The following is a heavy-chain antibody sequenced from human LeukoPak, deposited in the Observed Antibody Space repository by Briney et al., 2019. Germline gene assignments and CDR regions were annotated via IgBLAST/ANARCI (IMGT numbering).Heavy chain of an antibody. J-gene: IGHJ4*02. CDR3: AARARDYGDFDFDY. D-gene: IGHD4-17*01. CDR1: GYSFTSYW. Sequence: GESLMFSSKGSGYSFTSYWITWVRQMPGKGLEWMGRIDPSDSYTNYSPSFQGHVTISADKSISTAYLQWSSLKASDTAMYYCAARARDYGDFDFDYWGQRALVTVSS. CDR2: IDPSDSYT. V-gene: IGHV5-10-1*01.